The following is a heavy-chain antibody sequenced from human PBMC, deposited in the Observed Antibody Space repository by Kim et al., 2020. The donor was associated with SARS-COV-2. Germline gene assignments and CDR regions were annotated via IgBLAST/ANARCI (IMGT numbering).Heavy chain of an antibody. J-gene: IGHJ5*02. CDR3: ARGGRYCSGRGVWFDP. CDR2: INHSGST. CDR1: GGSFSGYY. V-gene: IGHV4-34*01. Sequence: SETLSLTCAVYGGSFSGYYWSWIRQPPGKGLEWIGEINHSGSTNYNPSLKSRVTISVDTSKNQFSLKLSSVTAADTAVYYCARGGRYCSGRGVWFDPWGPRTLVTVSS. D-gene: IGHD3-10*01.